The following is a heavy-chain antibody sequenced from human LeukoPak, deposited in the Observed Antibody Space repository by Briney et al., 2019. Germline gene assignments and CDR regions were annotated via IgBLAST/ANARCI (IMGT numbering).Heavy chain of an antibody. Sequence: GGSLRLSCAASGFTFSSYSMNWVRQAPGKGLEWVSAISGSGGSTYYADSVKGRFTISRDNSKNTLYLQMNSLRAEDTAVYYCAKDGAVAEFDYWGQGTLVTVSS. V-gene: IGHV3-23*01. D-gene: IGHD6-19*01. CDR3: AKDGAVAEFDY. J-gene: IGHJ4*02. CDR1: GFTFSSYS. CDR2: ISGSGGST.